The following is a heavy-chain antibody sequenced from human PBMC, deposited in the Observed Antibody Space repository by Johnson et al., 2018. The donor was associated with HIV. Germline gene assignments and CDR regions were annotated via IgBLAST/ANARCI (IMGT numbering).Heavy chain of an antibody. Sequence: VQLVESGGRVVRPGESLRLSCEASGLTFDNYGMSWVRQGTGQGLEWVSGSSWNGGRTSYADSVKGRFTISRDNAKNSLYLQMNSLRAEDTAVYYCARVMVQGDAFDIWGQGTVVTVSS. V-gene: IGHV3-20*04. J-gene: IGHJ3*02. CDR3: ARVMVQGDAFDI. CDR1: GLTFDNYG. D-gene: IGHD3-10*01. CDR2: SSWNGGRT.